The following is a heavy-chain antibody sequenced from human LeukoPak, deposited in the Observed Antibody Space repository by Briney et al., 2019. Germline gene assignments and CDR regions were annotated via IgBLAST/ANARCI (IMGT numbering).Heavy chain of an antibody. V-gene: IGHV1-8*03. CDR2: MNPNSGNA. J-gene: IGHJ6*03. CDR3: ARRAVGNSYYYSMDV. CDR1: GYTFTSYE. D-gene: IGHD6-19*01. Sequence: ASVKVSCKAAGYTFTSYEVNRGRQAAGQGGGGRGWMNPNSGNAAYAQKFQGRVTITRNTSISTAFMELSSLRSEDTAVYYCARRAVGNSYYYSMDVWGKGTTVTVSS.